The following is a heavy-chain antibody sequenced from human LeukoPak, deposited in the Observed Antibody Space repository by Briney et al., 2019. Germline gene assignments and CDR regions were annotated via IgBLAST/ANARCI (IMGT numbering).Heavy chain of an antibody. V-gene: IGHV3-23*01. Sequence: GGSLRLSCTTSGFAFSNYAMNWVRHAPGKGPEWVSGISGFNTYYADSVKGRFTIFRDNSKNVQYLQMDRLRAEDTAVYSCAKDVCTSPRCLLYFDSWGQGTLVTVSS. CDR1: GFAFSNYA. J-gene: IGHJ4*02. CDR3: AKDVCTSPRCLLYFDS. D-gene: IGHD2-8*01. CDR2: ISGFNT.